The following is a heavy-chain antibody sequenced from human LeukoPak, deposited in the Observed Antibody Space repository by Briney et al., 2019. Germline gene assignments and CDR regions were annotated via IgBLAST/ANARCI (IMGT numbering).Heavy chain of an antibody. J-gene: IGHJ4*02. V-gene: IGHV3-7*01. CDR2: IKPDESER. CDR3: ATPSFPDYGDYSSPFDY. D-gene: IGHD4-17*01. CDR1: GFPFINYW. Sequence: GGSLRLSCVASGFPFINYWMTWVRQAPGKGLEWVANIKPDESERYYVDSVRGRFTISRDNAKNSLYLQMNSLRAEDTAVYYCATPSFPDYGDYSSPFDYWGQGTLVTVSS.